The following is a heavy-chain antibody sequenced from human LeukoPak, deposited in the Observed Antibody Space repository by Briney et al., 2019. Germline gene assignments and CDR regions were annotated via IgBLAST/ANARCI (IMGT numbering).Heavy chain of an antibody. J-gene: IGHJ4*02. Sequence: GASVKVSCKASGGTFSSYAISWVRQAPGQGLEWMGGIIPIFGTANYAQKSQGRVTITADESTSTAYMELSSLRSEDTAVYYCARDMGGVGATRGYFDYWGQGTLVTVSS. CDR1: GGTFSSYA. D-gene: IGHD1-26*01. CDR3: ARDMGGVGATRGYFDY. CDR2: IIPIFGTA. V-gene: IGHV1-69*13.